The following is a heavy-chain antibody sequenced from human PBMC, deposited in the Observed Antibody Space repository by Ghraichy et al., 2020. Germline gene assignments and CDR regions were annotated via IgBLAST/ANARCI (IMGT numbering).Heavy chain of an antibody. CDR1: GFTFSSYG. V-gene: IGHV3-30*18. J-gene: IGHJ4*02. Sequence: LSLTCAASGFTFSSYGIHWVRQAPGKGLEWVAVISYDGSNKYYADSVKGRFTISRDNSKNTLYLQMNSLRAEDTAVYYCAKDRDSSFDYWGQGTLVTVSS. CDR3: AKDRDSSFDY. CDR2: ISYDGSNK. D-gene: IGHD3-22*01.